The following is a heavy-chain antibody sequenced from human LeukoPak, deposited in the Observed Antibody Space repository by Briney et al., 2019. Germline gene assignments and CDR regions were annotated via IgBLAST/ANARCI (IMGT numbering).Heavy chain of an antibody. J-gene: IGHJ4*02. CDR1: GFTFSDYY. D-gene: IGHD2-2*01. CDR3: ARYCSSTSCRLRFDY. V-gene: IGHV3-11*01. CDR2: ISSSGSTI. Sequence: GGSLRLSCAASGFTFSDYYMSWIRQAPGKGLEWVSYISSSGSTIYYADSVKGRFTISRDNAKNSLYLQMNSLRAEDTAVYYCARYCSSTSCRLRFDYRGQGTLVTVSS.